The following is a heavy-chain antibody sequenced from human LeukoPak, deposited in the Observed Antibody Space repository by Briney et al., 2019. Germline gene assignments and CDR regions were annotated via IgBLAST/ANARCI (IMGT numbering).Heavy chain of an antibody. J-gene: IGHJ4*02. CDR2: IYYGGNT. D-gene: IGHD5-24*01. CDR3: ARLDSYKYVPPGD. V-gene: IGHV4-39*07. Sequence: SETLSLTCTLSRGSISNNGYYWGWLRQPPGKGLEWIGYIYYGGNTYYNPSLKSRVTISVDTSNSQFYLRLSSVTAADTAVYYCARLDSYKYVPPGDWGQGTLVIVSS. CDR1: RGSISNNGYY.